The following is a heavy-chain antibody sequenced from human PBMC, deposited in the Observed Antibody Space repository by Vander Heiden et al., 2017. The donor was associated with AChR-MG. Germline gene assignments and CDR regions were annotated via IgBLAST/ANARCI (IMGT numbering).Heavy chain of an antibody. J-gene: IGHJ4*02. V-gene: IGHV4-39*01. CDR2: IYYSGST. Sequence: QLQLQESGPGLVKPSETLSLTCTVSGGSISSSSYYWGWIRQPPGKGLEWIGSIYYSGSTYYNPSLKSRVTISGDTSKNQFSLKLSSVTAADTAVYYCACLSDYYGSGSDYWGQGTLVTVSS. D-gene: IGHD3-10*01. CDR3: ACLSDYYGSGSDY. CDR1: GGSISSSSYY.